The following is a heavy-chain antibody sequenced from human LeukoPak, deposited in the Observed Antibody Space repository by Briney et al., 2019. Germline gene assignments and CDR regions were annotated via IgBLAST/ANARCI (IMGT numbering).Heavy chain of an antibody. Sequence: EASVTVSCKASGYTFTSYYMHWVRQAPGQGLEWMGIINPSGGSTSYAQKFQGRVTMTRDTSTSTVYMELSSLRSEDTAVYYCAREARGGSYDYVWGSYRYFDYWGQGTLVTVSS. CDR1: GYTFTSYY. D-gene: IGHD3-16*02. CDR2: INPSGGST. CDR3: AREARGGSYDYVWGSYRYFDY. V-gene: IGHV1-46*01. J-gene: IGHJ4*02.